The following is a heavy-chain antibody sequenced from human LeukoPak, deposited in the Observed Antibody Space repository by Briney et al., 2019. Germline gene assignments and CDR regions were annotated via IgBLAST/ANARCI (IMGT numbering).Heavy chain of an antibody. CDR1: GFTFSSYA. CDR2: ISGSGGST. V-gene: IGHV3-23*01. Sequence: PWGSLRLSCAASGFTFSSYAMSWVRQAPGKGLEWVSAISGSGGSTYYADSVKGRFTIPRDNSKNTLYLQMNSLRAEDTAVYYCAKVMVPAAVPGYSSSWLFDYWGRGTLVTVSS. J-gene: IGHJ4*02. D-gene: IGHD6-13*01. CDR3: AKVMVPAAVPGYSSSWLFDY.